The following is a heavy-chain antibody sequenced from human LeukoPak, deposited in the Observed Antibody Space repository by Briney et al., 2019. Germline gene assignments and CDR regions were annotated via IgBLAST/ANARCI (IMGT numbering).Heavy chain of an antibody. CDR1: GFTFTVYS. J-gene: IGHJ4*02. CDR3: ARGEWHQDGIGYNRFDN. D-gene: IGHD3-3*01. V-gene: IGHV3-48*01. CDR2: ISAASHGI. Sequence: PGGSLRLSCAASGFTFTVYSMTWVRQAPGKGLEWTSHISAASHGIYYADSVKGRFTVSRDNAKNSVFLLLTSLRPEDTAVYYCARGEWHQDGIGYNRFDNWGQGALVTVSS.